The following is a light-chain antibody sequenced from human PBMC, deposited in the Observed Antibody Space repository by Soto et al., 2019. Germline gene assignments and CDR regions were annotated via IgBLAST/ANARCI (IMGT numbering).Light chain of an antibody. CDR3: YSAADNNLRV. CDR1: VLAKKY. V-gene: IGLV3-27*01. CDR2: KDS. Sequence: SYELTQPSSVSVSPGQTARITCSGDVLAKKYARWFQQKPGQAPVLVIYKDSERPSGIPERFSGSSSGTTVTLTISGALVEDEADYYCYSAADNNLRVFGGGTQLTVL. J-gene: IGLJ2*01.